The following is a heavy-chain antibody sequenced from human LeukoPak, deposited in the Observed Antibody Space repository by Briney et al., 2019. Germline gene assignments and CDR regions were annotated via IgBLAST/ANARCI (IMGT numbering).Heavy chain of an antibody. J-gene: IGHJ4*02. Sequence: SETLSLTCAVYAGSFSGYYWSWIRQPPGKGLEWIGEINHSGSTNYNPSLKSRVTISVDTSKNQFSLKLSSVTAADTAVYYCARGAYDIRGGWRFYFDYWGQGTLVTVSS. CDR2: INHSGST. D-gene: IGHD3-22*01. CDR3: ARGAYDIRGGWRFYFDY. CDR1: AGSFSGYY. V-gene: IGHV4-34*01.